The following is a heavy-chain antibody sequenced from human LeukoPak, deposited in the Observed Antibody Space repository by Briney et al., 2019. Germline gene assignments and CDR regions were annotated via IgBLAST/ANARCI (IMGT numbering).Heavy chain of an antibody. CDR2: FDPEDGET. CDR3: ATAPYYYHSSLDY. J-gene: IGHJ4*02. CDR1: GYTFTGYY. Sequence: GASVKVSCKASGYTFTGYYMHWVRQAPGKGLEWMGGFDPEDGETIYAQKFQGRVTMTEDTSTDTAYMELSSLRSEDTAVYYCATAPYYYHSSLDYWGQGTLVTVSS. D-gene: IGHD3-22*01. V-gene: IGHV1-24*01.